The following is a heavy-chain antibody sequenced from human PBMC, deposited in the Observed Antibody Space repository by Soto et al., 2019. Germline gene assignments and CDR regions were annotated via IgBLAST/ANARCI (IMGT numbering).Heavy chain of an antibody. CDR2: IIPIFGTT. V-gene: IGHV1-69*06. Sequence: SVQASCKDSGGTLGSDAITWVRQAPGQGLEWVGRIIPIFGTTNYAQNLQGRVTISADKSTLTSYMELHSLTSDDTALYYCARDRTDSGYYTNWLDPWGQGTQVTV. CDR1: GGTLGSDA. CDR3: ARDRTDSGYYTNWLDP. D-gene: IGHD3-22*01. J-gene: IGHJ5*02.